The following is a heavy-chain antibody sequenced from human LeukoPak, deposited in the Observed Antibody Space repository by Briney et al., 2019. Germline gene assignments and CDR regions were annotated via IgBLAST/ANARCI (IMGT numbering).Heavy chain of an antibody. V-gene: IGHV1-69*04. D-gene: IGHD5-18*01. Sequence: GASVKVSCKASGGTFSSYAISWVRQAPGQGLEWMGRIIPILGIANYAQKFQGRVTITADKSTSTAYMELSSLRSEDTAVNYCARDRNRQLWLRGHMYYFDYWGQGTLVTVSS. CDR3: ARDRNRQLWLRGHMYYFDY. CDR2: IIPILGIA. CDR1: GGTFSSYA. J-gene: IGHJ4*02.